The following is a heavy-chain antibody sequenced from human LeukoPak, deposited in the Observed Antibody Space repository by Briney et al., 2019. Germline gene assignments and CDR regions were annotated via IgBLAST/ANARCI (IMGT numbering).Heavy chain of an antibody. J-gene: IGHJ3*02. CDR3: ARGASYDTDAFDI. CDR2: INDSGST. D-gene: IGHD3-22*01. CDR1: GGSISSYH. Sequence: SETLSLTCTVSGGSISSYHWIWIRQPRGKGLEWIGYINDSGSTNYNPSLKSRVTISGDTSKNQFSLKLSSVTAADTAVFYCARGASYDTDAFDIWGQGTMVTVSS. V-gene: IGHV4-59*01.